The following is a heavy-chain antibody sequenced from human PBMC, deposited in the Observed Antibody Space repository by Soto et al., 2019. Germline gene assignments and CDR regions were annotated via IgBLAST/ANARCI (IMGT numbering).Heavy chain of an antibody. D-gene: IGHD6-6*01. V-gene: IGHV1-3*01. Sequence: ASVKVSCKASGYTLTSYAMHWVRQAPGQRLEWMGWINAGNGNTKYSQKFQGRVTITRDTSASTAYMELSSLRSEDTAVYYCARGGIGARPRWFDPCGPGTLLTVS. J-gene: IGHJ5*02. CDR3: ARGGIGARPRWFDP. CDR2: INAGNGNT. CDR1: GYTLTSYA.